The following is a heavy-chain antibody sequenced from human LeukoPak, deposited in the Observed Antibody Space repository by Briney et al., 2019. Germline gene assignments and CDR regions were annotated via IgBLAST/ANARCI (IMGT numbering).Heavy chain of an antibody. CDR2: IRSKANSYAT. Sequence: GGSLKLSCAASGFTFSGSAMHWVRQASGKGLEWVGRIRSKANSYATAYAASVKGRFTISRDDSKNTAYLQMSSLKTEDTAVYYCTSSTYQLLEYYYYYYMDVWGKGTTVTVSS. V-gene: IGHV3-73*01. CDR3: TSSTYQLLEYYYYYYMDV. J-gene: IGHJ6*03. CDR1: GFTFSGSA. D-gene: IGHD2-2*01.